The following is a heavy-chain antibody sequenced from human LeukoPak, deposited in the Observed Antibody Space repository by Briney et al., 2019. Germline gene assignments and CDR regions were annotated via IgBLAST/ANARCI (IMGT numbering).Heavy chain of an antibody. CDR3: MTELLGY. V-gene: IGHV3-33*03. J-gene: IGHJ4*02. Sequence: GGSLRLSCAASGFPFSSYGMHWVRQAPGKGLEWVARLVYDARSDYANSVKGRLTISRDNAKNSLFLQMSGLRAEDTAVYYCMTELLGYRGQGTLVTVSS. CDR2: LVYDARS. CDR1: GFPFSSYG. D-gene: IGHD1-14*01.